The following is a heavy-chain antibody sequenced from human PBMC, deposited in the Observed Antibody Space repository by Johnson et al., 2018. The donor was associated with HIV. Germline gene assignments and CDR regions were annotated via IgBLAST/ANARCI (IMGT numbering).Heavy chain of an antibody. V-gene: IGHV3-30*14. CDR1: GFTFSNYP. CDR2: ISFDGSNK. CDR3: ARGDGYRRAFDI. D-gene: IGHD1-1*01. J-gene: IGHJ3*02. Sequence: QVQLVESGGGVVRPGRSLRLSCAASGFTFSNYPMHWVRQAPGKGLEWVAVISFDGSNKYYTDSVTGRFTISRDSSKNTLYFQLNSLRAEDTAVYYCARGDGYRRAFDIWGQGTMVTVSS.